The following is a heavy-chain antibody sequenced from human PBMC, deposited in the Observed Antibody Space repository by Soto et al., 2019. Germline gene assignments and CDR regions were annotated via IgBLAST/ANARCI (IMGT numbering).Heavy chain of an antibody. CDR1: GFTFSSYW. CDR3: ARRGYCSGGCCYHFDY. CDR2: IKQYGSEK. Sequence: GESLKISCAASGFTFSSYWMSWVRQAPGKGLEWVANIKQYGSEKYYVDSVKGRFTISRDNAKNSLYLQMNSLRAEDTAVYFCARRGYCSGGCCYHFDYWGQGTLVTVSS. J-gene: IGHJ4*02. D-gene: IGHD2-15*01. V-gene: IGHV3-7*01.